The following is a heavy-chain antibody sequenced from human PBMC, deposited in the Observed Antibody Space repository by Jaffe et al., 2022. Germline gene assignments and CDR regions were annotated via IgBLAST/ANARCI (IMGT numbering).Heavy chain of an antibody. CDR3: AKDLKDIVVVVAATDSHGFDY. Sequence: EVQLLESGGGLVQPGGSLRLSCAASGFTFSSYAMSWVRQAPGKGLEWVSAISGSGGSTYYADSVKGRFTISRDNSKNTLYLQMNSLRAEDTAVYYCAKDLKDIVVVVAATDSHGFDYWGQGTLVTVSS. CDR2: ISGSGGST. D-gene: IGHD2-15*01. CDR1: GFTFSSYA. J-gene: IGHJ4*02. V-gene: IGHV3-23*01.